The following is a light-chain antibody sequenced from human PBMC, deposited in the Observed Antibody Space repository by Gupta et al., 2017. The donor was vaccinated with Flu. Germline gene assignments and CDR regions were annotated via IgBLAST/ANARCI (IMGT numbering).Light chain of an antibody. CDR2: GNN. J-gene: IGLJ3*02. CDR1: SSNIGAGYD. V-gene: IGLV1-40*01. Sequence: QSVLTQPPSVAGAPGQRVAISCTGASSNIGAGYDVHWYQQHPGTAPKLLIYGNNNRPSGVPDRFSGSKSGTSASLAITGLQAEDEADYYCQSYDSSLSGVFGGGTKVTVL. CDR3: QSYDSSLSGV.